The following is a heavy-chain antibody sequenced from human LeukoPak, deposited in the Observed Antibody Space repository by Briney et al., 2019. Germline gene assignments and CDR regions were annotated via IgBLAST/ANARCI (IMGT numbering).Heavy chain of an antibody. D-gene: IGHD3-10*01. J-gene: IGHJ4*02. Sequence: GWSLRLSCAASGFTFSSYAMHWVRQAPGKGLEWVAVISYDGSNKYYADSVKGRFTISRDNSKNTLYLQMNSLRAEDTAVYYCARDRGRAWDYWGQGTLVTVSS. CDR1: GFTFSSYA. V-gene: IGHV3-30-3*01. CDR3: ARDRGRAWDY. CDR2: ISYDGSNK.